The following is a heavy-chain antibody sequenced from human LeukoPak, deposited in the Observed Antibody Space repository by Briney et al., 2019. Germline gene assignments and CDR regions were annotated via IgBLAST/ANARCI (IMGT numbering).Heavy chain of an antibody. D-gene: IGHD1-26*01. CDR1: GFTFSSYA. CDR2: ISGSGGST. J-gene: IGHJ4*02. CDR3: ARQRWELLGGFDY. V-gene: IGHV3-23*01. Sequence: GGSLRLSCAASGFTFSSYAMSWVRQPPGKGLEWVSAISGSGGSTYYADSVKGRFTISRDNSKNTLYLQMNSLRAEDTAVYCCARQRWELLGGFDYWGQGTLVTVSS.